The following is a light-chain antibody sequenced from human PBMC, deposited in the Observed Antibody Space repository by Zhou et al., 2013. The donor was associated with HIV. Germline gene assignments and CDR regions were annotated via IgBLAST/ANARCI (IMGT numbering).Light chain of an antibody. CDR3: QQYDDWPRT. J-gene: IGKJ1*01. CDR2: GAS. Sequence: ILMTQSPGTLSASPGERVILSCRASQSISTNLAWYQQKPGQAPRLFIYGASTRATSIPARFTGSGSGTDFTLTISSLQSEDFGVYYCQQYDDWPRTFGQGTKVEIK. V-gene: IGKV3D-15*01. CDR1: QSISTN.